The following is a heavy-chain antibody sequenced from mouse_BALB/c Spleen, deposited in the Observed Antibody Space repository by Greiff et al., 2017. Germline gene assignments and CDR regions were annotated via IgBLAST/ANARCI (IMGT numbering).Heavy chain of an antibody. CDR3: ARDYYYGSSPFAY. Sequence: DVQLVESGGGLVQPGGSLRLSCATSGFTFTDYYMSWVRQPPGKALEWLGFIRNKANGYTTEYSASVKGRFTISRDNSQSILYLQMNTLRAEDSATYYCARDYYYGSSPFAYWGQGTLVTVSA. CDR1: GFTFTDYY. J-gene: IGHJ3*01. D-gene: IGHD1-1*01. V-gene: IGHV7-3*02. CDR2: IRNKANGYTT.